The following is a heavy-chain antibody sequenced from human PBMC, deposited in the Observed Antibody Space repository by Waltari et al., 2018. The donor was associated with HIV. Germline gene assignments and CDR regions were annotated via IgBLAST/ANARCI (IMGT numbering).Heavy chain of an antibody. CDR3: ARQGAIYCSGGSCYSGYYYYGMDV. J-gene: IGHJ6*02. D-gene: IGHD2-15*01. V-gene: IGHV3-48*01. CDR2: ISSSSSTI. CDR1: GFTFSSYS. Sequence: EVQLVESGGGLVQPGGSLRLSCAASGFTFSSYSMNWVRPAPGKGLEWVSYISSSSSTIYYADSVKGRFTISRDNAKNSLYLQMNSLRAEDTAVYYCARQGAIYCSGGSCYSGYYYYGMDVWGQGTTVTVSS.